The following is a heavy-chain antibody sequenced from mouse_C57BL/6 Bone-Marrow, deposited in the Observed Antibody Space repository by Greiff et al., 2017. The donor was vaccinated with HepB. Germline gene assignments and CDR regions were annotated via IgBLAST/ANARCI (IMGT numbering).Heavy chain of an antibody. V-gene: IGHV1-53*01. D-gene: IGHD1-1*01. J-gene: IGHJ3*01. CDR3: AREITTVSPFAY. CDR1: GYTFTSYW. CDR2: INPSNGGT. Sequence: QVQLQQPGTELVKPGASVKLSCKASGYTFTSYWMHWVKQRPGQGLEWIGNINPSNGGTNYNEKFKSKATLTVDKSASTAYMQLSSLTSEDSAVYYCAREITTVSPFAYWGQGTLVTVSA.